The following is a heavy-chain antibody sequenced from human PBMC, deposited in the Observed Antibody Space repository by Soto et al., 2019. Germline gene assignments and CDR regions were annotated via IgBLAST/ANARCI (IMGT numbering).Heavy chain of an antibody. Sequence: EVQLLESGGGLVQPGGSLRLSCAASGFTFNNYAMGWVRQAPGKGLEWVSAITDSGDDTYYIDSVKGRFTISRDNSTSTLYMQMNSLRAEDTAIYYCAKVGSSSWSPHYYFDYWGQGTLVTVSS. J-gene: IGHJ4*02. CDR1: GFTFNNYA. D-gene: IGHD2-2*01. V-gene: IGHV3-23*01. CDR2: ITDSGDDT. CDR3: AKVGSSSWSPHYYFDY.